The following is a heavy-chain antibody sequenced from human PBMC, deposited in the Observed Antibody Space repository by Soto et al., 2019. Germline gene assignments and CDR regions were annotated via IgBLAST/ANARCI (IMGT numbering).Heavy chain of an antibody. CDR1: GFTFSNSV. J-gene: IGHJ4*02. D-gene: IGHD5-18*01. Sequence: QPGGSLRLSCVASGFTFSNSVMHWVRQAPGKGLEWVALISHDGRNEYYADSVKGRFTVSRDNFKNTLYLQMNSLGSEDTALYYCARDHRGYTYGPFDFWGQGTLVTVSS. V-gene: IGHV3-30*04. CDR2: ISHDGRNE. CDR3: ARDHRGYTYGPFDF.